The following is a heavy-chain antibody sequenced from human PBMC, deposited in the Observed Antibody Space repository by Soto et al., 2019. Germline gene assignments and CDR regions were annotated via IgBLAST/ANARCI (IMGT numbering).Heavy chain of an antibody. CDR1: GFTFSSYD. J-gene: IGHJ4*02. Sequence: GGSLRLSCSASGFTFSSYDMHWVRRGPGKGLEWVSVIGTAGDTNYAGSVKGRFTISRENAKNSLYLQMNSLRAGDTAIYFCARAIGPTLFDYWGQGTLVTVSS. CDR3: ARAIGPTLFDY. D-gene: IGHD3-22*01. V-gene: IGHV3-13*04. CDR2: IGTAGDT.